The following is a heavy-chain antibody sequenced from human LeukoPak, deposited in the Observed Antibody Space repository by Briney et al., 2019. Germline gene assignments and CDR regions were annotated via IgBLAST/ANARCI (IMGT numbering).Heavy chain of an antibody. Sequence: PGGSLRLSCTASGFTFSRYWMHWVRQAPGKGLVWVSGINTDGRSTTYADSVKGRFTISRDNAKDTLYLQMNSLRAEDTAVYYCARDYYESSGYYYPDYWGQGTLVTVSS. D-gene: IGHD3-22*01. J-gene: IGHJ4*02. CDR3: ARDYYESSGYYYPDY. V-gene: IGHV3-74*03. CDR1: GFTFSRYW. CDR2: INTDGRST.